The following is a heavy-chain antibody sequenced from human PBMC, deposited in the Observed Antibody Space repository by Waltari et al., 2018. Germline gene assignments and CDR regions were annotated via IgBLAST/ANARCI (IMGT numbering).Heavy chain of an antibody. CDR1: GGTVSSYA. CDR3: ARDPREAAPYYVDY. Sequence: QVQLVQSGADVKKPGSSVRVSCKASGGTVSSYAIGWVRQAPGQGLEWMGGSSPILGITNYARNVQGRVTITADKSTSTAYMELGSRESEETAVYYGARDPREAAPYYVDYWG. J-gene: IGHJ4*01. CDR2: SSPILGIT. V-gene: IGHV1-69*10. D-gene: IGHD2-15*01.